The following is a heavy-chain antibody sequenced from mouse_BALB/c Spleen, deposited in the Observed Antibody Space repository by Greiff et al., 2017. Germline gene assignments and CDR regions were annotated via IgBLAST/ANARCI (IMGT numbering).Heavy chain of an antibody. CDR3: ARERGKLTTGVEAWFAY. CDR1: GFSLTSYG. Sequence: QVQLKESGPGLVAPSQSLSITCTVSGFSLTSYGVHWVRQHPGKGLEWLGVIWAGGSTNYNSALMSRLSISKDNSKSQVFLKMNSLQTDDTAMYYCARERGKLTTGVEAWFAYWGQGTLVTVSA. V-gene: IGHV2-9*02. D-gene: IGHD1-1*01. J-gene: IGHJ3*01. CDR2: IWAGGST.